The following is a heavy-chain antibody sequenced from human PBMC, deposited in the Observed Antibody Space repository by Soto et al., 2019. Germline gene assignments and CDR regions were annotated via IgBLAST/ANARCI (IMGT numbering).Heavy chain of an antibody. CDR2: IWYDGSNK. Sequence: PGGSLRLSCAASGFTFSSYGMLWVRQAPGKRLEWVAVIWYDGSNKYYADSVKGRFTISRDNSKNTLYLQMNSLRAEDTAVYYCAKDTYYYDSSGYYVYDHWGQGTLVTVSS. J-gene: IGHJ4*02. CDR1: GFTFSSYG. V-gene: IGHV3-30*02. CDR3: AKDTYYYDSSGYYVYDH. D-gene: IGHD3-22*01.